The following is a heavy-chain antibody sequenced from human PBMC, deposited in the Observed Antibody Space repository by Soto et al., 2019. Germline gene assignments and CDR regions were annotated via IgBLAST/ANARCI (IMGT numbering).Heavy chain of an antibody. Sequence: QVQLVESGGGVVQPGRSLRLSCAASGFTFSSYGMHWVRQAPGKGLEWVAVIWYDGSNKYYVDSVKGRFTISRDNSKNTLYLQMNSLRAEDTAVYYCARESRSSSSDHAFDIWGQGPMVTVSS. V-gene: IGHV3-33*01. CDR2: IWYDGSNK. CDR3: ARESRSSSSDHAFDI. CDR1: GFTFSSYG. D-gene: IGHD6-6*01. J-gene: IGHJ3*02.